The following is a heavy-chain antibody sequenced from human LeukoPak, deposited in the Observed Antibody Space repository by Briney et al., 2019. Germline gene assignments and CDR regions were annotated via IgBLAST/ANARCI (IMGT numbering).Heavy chain of an antibody. V-gene: IGHV1-69*06. Sequence: PVKVSCKASGGTFSSYAISWVRQAPGQGLEWMGGIIPIFGTANYAQKFQGRVTITADKSTSTAYMELSSLRSEDTAVYYCAHSEAVLRYFDWPPYYYYYMDVWGKGTTVTVSS. CDR3: AHSEAVLRYFDWPPYYYYYMDV. D-gene: IGHD3-9*01. J-gene: IGHJ6*03. CDR2: IIPIFGTA. CDR1: GGTFSSYA.